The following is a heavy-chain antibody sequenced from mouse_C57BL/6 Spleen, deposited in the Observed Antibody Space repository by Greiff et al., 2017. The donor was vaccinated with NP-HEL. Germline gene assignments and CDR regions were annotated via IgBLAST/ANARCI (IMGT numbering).Heavy chain of an antibody. Sequence: VQLVESGAELVRPGTSVKVSCKASGYAFTNYLIEWVKQRPGQGLEWIGVINPGSGGTNYNEKFKGKATLTADKSSSTAYMQLSSLTSEDSAVYFCARSTYYHGRDYWGQGTTLTVSS. CDR1: GYAFTNYL. CDR3: ARSTYYHGRDY. CDR2: INPGSGGT. V-gene: IGHV1-54*01. J-gene: IGHJ2*01. D-gene: IGHD1-1*01.